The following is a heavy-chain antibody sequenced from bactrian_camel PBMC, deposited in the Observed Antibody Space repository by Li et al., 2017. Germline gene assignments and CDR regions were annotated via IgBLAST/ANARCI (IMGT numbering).Heavy chain of an antibody. CDR2: INSGGDRT. D-gene: IGHD6*01. CDR1: GFTFMRW. CDR3: AADSSSWYHYYR. Sequence: HVQLVESGGGLVQPGGSLRLSCAASGFTFMRWMTWVRQAPGKGLEWISAINSGGDRTYYADSVKGRFTTSRDNAENTLYLQMNSLKTEDTAMYSCAADSSSWYHYYRWGRGTQVTVS. V-gene: IGHV3S1*01. J-gene: IGHJ4*01.